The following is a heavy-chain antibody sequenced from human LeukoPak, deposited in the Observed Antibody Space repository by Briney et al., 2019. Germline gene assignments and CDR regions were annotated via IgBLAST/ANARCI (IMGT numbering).Heavy chain of an antibody. D-gene: IGHD2-2*01. CDR3: ARDGKEHQLQFTRGVFPR. CDR1: GFTFSNYW. V-gene: IGHV3-7*01. Sequence: PGGSLRLSCAAYGFTFSNYWMSWVRQAPGKGLEWVANIKQDGSEKYYVDSVKGRFTISRDNAKKSLYLQMNSLRAEDAALYYCARDGKEHQLQFTRGVFPRWGQGTLVTVSS. CDR2: IKQDGSEK. J-gene: IGHJ4*02.